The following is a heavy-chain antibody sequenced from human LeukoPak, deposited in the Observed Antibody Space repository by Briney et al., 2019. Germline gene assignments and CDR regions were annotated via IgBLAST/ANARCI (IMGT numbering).Heavy chain of an antibody. V-gene: IGHV4-59*01. CDR3: ARAYDPYGAFDI. CDR1: GGSISSYY. J-gene: IGHJ3*02. Sequence: SETLSLTCTVSGGSISSYYWSWIRQPPGKGLEWIGYIYYSGSTNYNPSLKSRVTISVDTSKNQFSLKLSSVTAADTAVYYCARAYDPYGAFDIWGQGTMVTVSS. D-gene: IGHD3-16*01. CDR2: IYYSGST.